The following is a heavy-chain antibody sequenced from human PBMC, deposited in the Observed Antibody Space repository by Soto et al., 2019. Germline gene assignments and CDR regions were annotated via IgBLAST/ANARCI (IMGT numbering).Heavy chain of an antibody. CDR1: GFTFSSYS. J-gene: IGHJ3*02. Sequence: GGSLRLSCAASGFTFSSYSMNWVRQAPGKGLEWVSSISSSSSYIYYADSVKGRFTISRDNAKNSLYLQMNSLRAEDTAVYYCAFTYYYDSSGYSFLGTSDAFDIWGQGTMVTVSS. CDR3: AFTYYYDSSGYSFLGTSDAFDI. CDR2: ISSSSSYI. D-gene: IGHD3-22*01. V-gene: IGHV3-21*01.